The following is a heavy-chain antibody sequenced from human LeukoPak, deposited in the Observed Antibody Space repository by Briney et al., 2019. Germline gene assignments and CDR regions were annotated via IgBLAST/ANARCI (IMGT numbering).Heavy chain of an antibody. Sequence: SETLSLTCAVYGGSFNDYYWIWIRQPPGKGLEWIGEIKPSGRTNYNPSLESRVTISADTSKNQFSLKLSSVTAADTAVYYCARESIAARPTHYFDYWGQGTLVTVSS. CDR1: GGSFNDYY. D-gene: IGHD6-6*01. CDR2: IKPSGRT. J-gene: IGHJ4*02. V-gene: IGHV4-34*01. CDR3: ARESIAARPTHYFDY.